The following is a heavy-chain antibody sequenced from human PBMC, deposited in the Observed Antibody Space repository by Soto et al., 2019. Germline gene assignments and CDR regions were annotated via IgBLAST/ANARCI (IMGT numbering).Heavy chain of an antibody. V-gene: IGHV4-30-4*01. CDR1: GGSISSGDYY. J-gene: IGHJ6*02. D-gene: IGHD4-17*01. CDR2: IYYSGST. CDR3: ARDSYGGTYNLPDGMDV. Sequence: QVQLQESGPGLVKPSQTLSLTCTVSGGSISSGDYYWSWIRQPPGKGLEWIGYIYYSGSTYYNPSLKSRVTISVDTSKNQFSLKLSSVTAADTAVYYCARDSYGGTYNLPDGMDVWGQGTTVTVSS.